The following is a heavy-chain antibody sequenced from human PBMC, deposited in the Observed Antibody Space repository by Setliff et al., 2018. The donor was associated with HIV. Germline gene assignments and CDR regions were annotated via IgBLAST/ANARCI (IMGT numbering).Heavy chain of an antibody. D-gene: IGHD3-9*01. J-gene: IGHJ4*02. Sequence: PGGSLRLSCTASGFTFGDYAMTWVRQALGKGLEWVGFINSNTYGGTTDYAASVKGRFTISRDDSKSSAYLLMNSLKTEDTAVYYCSRVHSPLYYDTLTGYLDYWGQGTLVTVSS. CDR3: SRVHSPLYYDTLTGYLDY. CDR1: GFTFGDYA. V-gene: IGHV3-49*04. CDR2: INSNTYGGTT.